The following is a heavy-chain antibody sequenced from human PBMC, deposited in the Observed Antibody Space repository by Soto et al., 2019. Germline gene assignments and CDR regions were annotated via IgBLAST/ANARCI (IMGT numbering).Heavy chain of an antibody. D-gene: IGHD5-18*01. CDR3: ARASYGDFDY. Sequence: SETLSLTCTVSGGSISSGDYYWSWIRQHPGKGLKWIGYIYNSGSTYYNPSLKSRVTISGDTSKNQFSLKLSSVTAADTAVYYCARASYGDFDYWGQGTLVTVSS. CDR2: IYNSGST. V-gene: IGHV4-31*03. J-gene: IGHJ4*02. CDR1: GGSISSGDYY.